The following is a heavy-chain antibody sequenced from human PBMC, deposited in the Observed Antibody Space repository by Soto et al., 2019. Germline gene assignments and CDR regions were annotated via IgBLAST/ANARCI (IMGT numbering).Heavy chain of an antibody. V-gene: IGHV1-69*13. J-gene: IGHJ5*02. Sequence: SVKVSCKASGYTFTSYGISWVRQAPGQGLEWMGGIIPIFGTANYAQKFQGRVTITADESTSTAYMELSSLRSEDMAVYYCARVKGLLRLYNWFDPWGQGTLVTVSS. CDR1: GYTFTSYG. D-gene: IGHD2-15*01. CDR3: ARVKGLLRLYNWFDP. CDR2: IIPIFGTA.